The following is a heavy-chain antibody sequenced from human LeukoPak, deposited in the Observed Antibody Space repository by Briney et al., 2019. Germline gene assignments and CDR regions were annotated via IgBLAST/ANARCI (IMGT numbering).Heavy chain of an antibody. J-gene: IGHJ4*02. V-gene: IGHV1-2*02. CDR1: GYTFTSYY. CDR3: ARGAGYCSGGSCSYTDY. D-gene: IGHD2-15*01. Sequence: ASVKVSCKASGYTFTSYYMHWVRQAPGQGLEWMGWINPNSGGTNYAQKFQGRVTMTRDTSISTAYMELSRLRSDDTAVYYCARGAGYCSGGSCSYTDYWGQGTLVTVSS. CDR2: INPNSGGT.